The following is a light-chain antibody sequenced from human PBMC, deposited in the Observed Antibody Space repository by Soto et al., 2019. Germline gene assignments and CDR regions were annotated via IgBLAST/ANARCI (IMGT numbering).Light chain of an antibody. CDR2: AAS. CDR1: QSISSY. CDR3: QHSYSTLPIT. Sequence: DIQMTQSPSSLSASVGDRVTITCRASQSISSYLNWYQQKPGKAPKLLIYAASSLQSGVPSRFSGSGSGTDFTLTISSLQPEDFATYSCQHSYSTLPITFGQGTRLEI. J-gene: IGKJ5*01. V-gene: IGKV1-39*01.